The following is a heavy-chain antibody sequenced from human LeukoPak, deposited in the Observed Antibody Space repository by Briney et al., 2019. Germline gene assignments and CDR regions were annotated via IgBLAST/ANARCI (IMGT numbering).Heavy chain of an antibody. Sequence: SETLSLTCAVYGGSFSGYYWSWIRQPPGKGLEWIGEINHSGSTNYNPSLKGRVTISVDTSKNQFSLKLSSVTAADTAVYYCARREPYGDYVYWGQGTLVTVSS. J-gene: IGHJ4*02. D-gene: IGHD4-17*01. CDR2: INHSGST. CDR1: GGSFSGYY. CDR3: ARREPYGDYVY. V-gene: IGHV4-34*01.